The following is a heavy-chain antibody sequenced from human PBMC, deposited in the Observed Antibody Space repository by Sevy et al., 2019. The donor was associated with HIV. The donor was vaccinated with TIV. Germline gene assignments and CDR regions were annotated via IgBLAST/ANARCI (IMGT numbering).Heavy chain of an antibody. V-gene: IGHV3-15*01. Sequence: GGSLRLSCAASGFTFSKVWMSWVRQAPGKGLEWVGHIKSKTDGGTTDYAAPVRGRFTISRDDSKNTLSLQMNSLKTEDTAVYYCTTDTGISDYDFWSGRDDTFDNWGQGTMVTVSS. J-gene: IGHJ3*02. CDR1: GFTFSKVW. CDR2: IKSKTDGGTT. D-gene: IGHD3-3*01. CDR3: TTDTGISDYDFWSGRDDTFDN.